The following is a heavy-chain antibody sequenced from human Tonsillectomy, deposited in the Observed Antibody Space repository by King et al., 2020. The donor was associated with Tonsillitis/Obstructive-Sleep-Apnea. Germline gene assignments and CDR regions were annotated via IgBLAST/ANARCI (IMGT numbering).Heavy chain of an antibody. CDR3: NSVSELFPFSLDF. CDR2: IKSKTDGGTT. CDR1: GFTFSNAW. D-gene: IGHD3-10*01. Sequence: QLVQSGGGLVKPGGSLRLSCAASGFTFSNAWMNWVRQAPGKGLECVGRIKSKTDGGTTDYAAPVKGRFTISRDDSKNTLYLQMNSLKTEESAVYYCNSVSELFPFSLDFCGQGTLVTVAS. J-gene: IGHJ4*02. V-gene: IGHV3-15*07.